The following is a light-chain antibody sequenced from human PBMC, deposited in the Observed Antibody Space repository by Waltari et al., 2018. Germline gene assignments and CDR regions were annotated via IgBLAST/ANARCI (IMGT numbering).Light chain of an antibody. J-gene: IGKJ1*01. CDR2: GVS. V-gene: IGKV3-20*01. CDR1: QSVTSNY. Sequence: PGERATLSCRASQSVTSNYLAWYQQKPGQAPRLLVHGVSSRATGIPDRFSGSGSGTDFTLTITRLEPEDSAVYYCQQYAGSPRTFGQGTKVEIK. CDR3: QQYAGSPRT.